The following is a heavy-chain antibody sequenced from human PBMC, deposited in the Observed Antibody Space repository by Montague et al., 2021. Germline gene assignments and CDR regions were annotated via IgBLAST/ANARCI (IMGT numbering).Heavy chain of an antibody. J-gene: IGHJ3*02. Sequence: SETLSLTCTVSGGPISNYFWTWIRQPPGKGLEWIGSISYSGRTNFNPSLKSRVTISLDTSKNQFSLNLSSVTAADTAVYYCARDTTTDGFDIWGQGTMVTVSS. CDR3: ARDTTTDGFDI. V-gene: IGHV4-59*13. CDR2: ISYSGRT. D-gene: IGHD1-1*01. CDR1: GGPISNYF.